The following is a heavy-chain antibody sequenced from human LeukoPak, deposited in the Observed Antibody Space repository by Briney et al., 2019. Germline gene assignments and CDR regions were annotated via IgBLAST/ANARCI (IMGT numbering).Heavy chain of an antibody. CDR3: ARTAYSDYSLGF. J-gene: IGHJ4*02. D-gene: IGHD5-12*01. V-gene: IGHV3-74*01. CDR1: GYTFSNYW. CDR2: ISSDRSST. Sequence: GGSLRLSCAASGYTFSNYWMHWVRQAPGKGLVWVSRISSDRSSTSYADSVKGRFTISRDNAKNTLYLQMNSLRAEDTAVYYCARTAYSDYSLGFWGQGTLVSVSS.